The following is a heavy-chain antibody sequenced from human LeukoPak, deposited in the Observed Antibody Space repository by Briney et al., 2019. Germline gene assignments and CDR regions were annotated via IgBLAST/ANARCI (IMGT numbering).Heavy chain of an antibody. J-gene: IGHJ6*02. V-gene: IGHV4-59*01. CDR3: ARDGWFGENYYYGMDV. D-gene: IGHD3-10*01. CDR1: DGSISNYY. Sequence: SETLPLTCTVSDGSISNYYWSWIRQPPGKGLEWIGYIYYSGSTNYNPSLKSRVTISVDTSKNQFSLKLSSVTAADTAVYYCARDGWFGENYYYGMDVWGQGTTVTVSS. CDR2: IYYSGST.